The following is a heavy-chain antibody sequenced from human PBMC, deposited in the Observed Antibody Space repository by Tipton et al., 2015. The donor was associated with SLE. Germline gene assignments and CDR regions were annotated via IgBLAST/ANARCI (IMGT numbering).Heavy chain of an antibody. V-gene: IGHV4-61*02. CDR1: GGSISSGSYY. D-gene: IGHD3-16*01. J-gene: IGHJ4*02. CDR3: ARGGGRPPFDY. Sequence: TLSLTCTVSGGSISSGSYYWSWIRQPAGKGLEWIGRIYTSGSTNYNPSLKSRVTISVDTSKNQFSLKLSSVTAADTAVYYCARGGGRPPFDYWGQGTLVTVSS. CDR2: IYTSGST.